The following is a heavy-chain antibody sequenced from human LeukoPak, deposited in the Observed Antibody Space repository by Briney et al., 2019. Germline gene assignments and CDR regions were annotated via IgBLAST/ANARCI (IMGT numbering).Heavy chain of an antibody. CDR2: MNPNSGNT. Sequence: GASVKVSCKASGYTFTSYDINWVRQATGQGLEWMGWMNPNSGNTGYAQKFQGRVTITRNTSISTAYMELSSLRSEDTAVYYCARGGGYSSRWYFARYYYYYMDVWGKGTTVTVSS. D-gene: IGHD6-13*01. CDR1: GYTFTSYD. J-gene: IGHJ6*03. V-gene: IGHV1-8*03. CDR3: ARGGGYSSRWYFARYYYYYMDV.